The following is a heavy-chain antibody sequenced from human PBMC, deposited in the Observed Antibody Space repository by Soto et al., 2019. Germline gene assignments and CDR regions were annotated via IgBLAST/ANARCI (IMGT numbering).Heavy chain of an antibody. CDR3: ARHGTTVTTKTYFDY. CDR1: GYSFTSYW. Sequence: GESLKISCNGSGYSFTSYWIGWVRQMPGKGLEWMGIIYPGDSDTRYSPSFQGQVTISADKSISTAYLQWSSLKASDTAMYYCARHGTTVTTKTYFDYWGQGTLVTVSS. V-gene: IGHV5-51*01. D-gene: IGHD4-17*01. CDR2: IYPGDSDT. J-gene: IGHJ4*02.